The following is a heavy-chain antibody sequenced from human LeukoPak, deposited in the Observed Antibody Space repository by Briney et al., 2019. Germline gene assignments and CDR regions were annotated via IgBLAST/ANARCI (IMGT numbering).Heavy chain of an antibody. CDR1: GFTFSSYE. J-gene: IGHJ3*01. D-gene: IGHD3-3*01. V-gene: IGHV3-48*03. CDR2: ISSNGSTT. Sequence: PGGSLRLSCAASGFTFSSYEMNCVLQAPRKGLEWGSDISSNGSTTYYTHSVKGLFTISRHNSKNPLYVQMNSLRAEDTAVYYCAREWGFLWGQGTLVTVSS. CDR3: AREWGFL.